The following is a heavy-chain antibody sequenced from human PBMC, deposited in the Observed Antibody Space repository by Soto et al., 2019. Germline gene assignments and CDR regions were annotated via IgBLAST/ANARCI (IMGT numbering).Heavy chain of an antibody. CDR1: GCPFSSYG. CDR2: IWYDGSNK. V-gene: IGHV3-33*01. CDR3: ARSGG. Sequence: XGSLRLSCAAAGCPFSSYGMHWVRQAPGKGLEWVAVIWYDGSNKYYADSVKGRFTISRDNSKNMLYLQMNSLRAEDTAVYYCARSGGWGQGTLVTVSS. J-gene: IGHJ4*02. D-gene: IGHD6-19*01.